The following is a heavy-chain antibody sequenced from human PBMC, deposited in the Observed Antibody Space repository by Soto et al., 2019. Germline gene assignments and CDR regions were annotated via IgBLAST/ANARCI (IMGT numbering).Heavy chain of an antibody. CDR2: ISSSSSYI. J-gene: IGHJ4*02. Sequence: GGSLRLSCAASGFTFSSYSMNWVRQAPGKGLEWVSSISSSSSYIYYADSVKGRFTISRDNAKNSLYLQMNSLRAEDTAVYYCARGIGGWSTNAFDYWGQGTLVTVSS. CDR3: ARGIGGWSTNAFDY. D-gene: IGHD6-19*01. CDR1: GFTFSSYS. V-gene: IGHV3-21*01.